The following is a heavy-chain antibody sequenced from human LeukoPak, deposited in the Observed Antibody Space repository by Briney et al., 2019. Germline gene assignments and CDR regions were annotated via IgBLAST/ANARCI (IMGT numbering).Heavy chain of an antibody. J-gene: IGHJ6*02. Sequence: GASVKVSCKASGGTFSSYAISWVRQAPGQGLEWMGRIIPILGIASYAQKFQGRVTITADKSTSTAYMELSSLRSEDTAVYYCASLGTPKNFYCSGGSCIRKPPSDGMDVWGQGTTVTVSS. CDR3: ASLGTPKNFYCSGGSCIRKPPSDGMDV. D-gene: IGHD2-15*01. CDR1: GGTFSSYA. CDR2: IIPILGIA. V-gene: IGHV1-69*04.